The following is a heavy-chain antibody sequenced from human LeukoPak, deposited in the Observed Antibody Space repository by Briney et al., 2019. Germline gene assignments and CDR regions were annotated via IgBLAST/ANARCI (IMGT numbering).Heavy chain of an antibody. J-gene: IGHJ4*02. V-gene: IGHV4-59*01. CDR3: ASGFD. CDR1: GVSISSYY. Sequence: PSETLSLTCTVSGVSISSYYWSWIRQPPGKGLEWIGYIHYSGSTNYNPSLKSRVTISVDTSKNQFSLKLSSVTAADTAVYYCASGFDWGQGTLVTVSS. D-gene: IGHD3-10*01. CDR2: IHYSGST.